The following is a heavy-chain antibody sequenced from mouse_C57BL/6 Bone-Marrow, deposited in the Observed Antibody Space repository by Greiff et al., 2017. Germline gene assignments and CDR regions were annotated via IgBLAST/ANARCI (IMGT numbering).Heavy chain of an antibody. Sequence: EVQGVESGEGLVKPGGSLKLSCAASGFTFSSYAMSWVRQTPEQRLEWVAYISSGGDYIYYADTVKGRFTISSDNARNTLYLQMSSLKSEDTAMYYCTRGDYYGTDWYFEVWGTGTTVTVSS. D-gene: IGHD1-1*01. CDR2: ISSGGDYI. CDR3: TRGDYYGTDWYFEV. CDR1: GFTFSSYA. J-gene: IGHJ1*03. V-gene: IGHV5S21*01.